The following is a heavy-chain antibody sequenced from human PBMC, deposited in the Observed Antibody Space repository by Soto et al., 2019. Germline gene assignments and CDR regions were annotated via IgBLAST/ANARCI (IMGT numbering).Heavy chain of an antibody. J-gene: IGHJ4*02. V-gene: IGHV1-46*01. CDR2: INPSGGST. CDR1: GYTFTSYY. CDR3: ARVYLPSGYGLAADY. D-gene: IGHD5-18*01. Sequence: GASVKVSCKASGYTFTSYYMHWVRQDPGQGLEWMGIINPSGGSTSYAQKFQGRVTMTRDTSTSTVYMELSSLGSEDTAVYYCARVYLPSGYGLAADYWGQGTLVTVSS.